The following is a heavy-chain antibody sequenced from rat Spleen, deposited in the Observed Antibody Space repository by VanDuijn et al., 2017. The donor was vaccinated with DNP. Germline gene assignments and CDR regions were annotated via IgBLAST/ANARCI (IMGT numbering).Heavy chain of an antibody. D-gene: IGHD1-12*02. V-gene: IGHV1-43*01. CDR1: GYTFTSYY. J-gene: IGHJ1*01. Sequence: QVQLQQSGAELAKPGSSVKISCKASGYTFTSYYISWIKQTTGQGLEYIGYINTGSGGTNYNEKFKGKATLTVDKSSSTAFMQLSSLTPDDSAVYYCARRDYDGTYYYWYFDFWGPGTMVTVSS. CDR2: INTGSGGT. CDR3: ARRDYDGTYYYWYFDF.